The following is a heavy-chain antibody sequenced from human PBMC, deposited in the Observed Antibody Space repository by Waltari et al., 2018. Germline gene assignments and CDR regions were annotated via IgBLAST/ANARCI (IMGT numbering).Heavy chain of an antibody. CDR2: ISSSSSYI. CDR3: ARPSSGYYYDY. CDR1: GFTFSSYS. V-gene: IGHV3-21*01. J-gene: IGHJ4*02. Sequence: EVQLVESGGGLVKPGGSLSLSCAASGFTFSSYSMNWVRQAPGKGLEWVSSISSSSSYIYYADSVKGRFTISRDNAKNSLYLQMNSLRAEDTAVYYCARPSSGYYYDYWGQGTLVTVSS. D-gene: IGHD3-22*01.